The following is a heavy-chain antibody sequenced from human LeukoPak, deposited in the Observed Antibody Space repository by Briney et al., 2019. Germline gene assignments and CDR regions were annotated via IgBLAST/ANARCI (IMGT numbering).Heavy chain of an antibody. D-gene: IGHD5-12*01. CDR2: IYTSGST. CDR3: ARHRASYGGYRLVGAFDI. V-gene: IGHV4-4*09. CDR1: GGSISSYY. Sequence: SETLSLTCTVSGGSISSYYWSWIRQPPGKGLEWIGYIYTSGSTNYNPSLKSRVTISVDTSKNQFSLKLSSVTAADTAVHYRARHRASYGGYRLVGAFDIWGQGTMVTVSS. J-gene: IGHJ3*02.